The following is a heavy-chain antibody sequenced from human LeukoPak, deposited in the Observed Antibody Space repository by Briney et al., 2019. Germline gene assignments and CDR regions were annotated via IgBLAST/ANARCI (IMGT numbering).Heavy chain of an antibody. CDR1: GGSISSSSYY. J-gene: IGHJ4*02. V-gene: IGHV4-39*07. CDR2: LYYSGST. D-gene: IGHD3-10*01. CDR3: ARGEDYGSGTVHFDY. Sequence: PSETLSLTCTVSGGSISSSSYYWVWIRQPPGKGLEWIGSLYYSGSTHYKPSLKSRVTMSVDRSKNQFSLKLSSVTAADTAVYYCARGEDYGSGTVHFDYWGQGTLVTVSS.